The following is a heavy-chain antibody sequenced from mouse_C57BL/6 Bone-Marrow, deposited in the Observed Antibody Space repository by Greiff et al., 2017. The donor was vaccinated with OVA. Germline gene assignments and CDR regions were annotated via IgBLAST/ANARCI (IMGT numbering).Heavy chain of an antibody. V-gene: IGHV1-50*01. CDR3: ARCGSLFDY. J-gene: IGHJ2*01. CDR1: GYTFTSYW. CDR2: IDPSDSYT. Sequence: VQLQQPGAELVKPGASVKLSCKASGYTFTSYWMQWVKQRPGQGLEWIGEIDPSDSYTNYNQKFKGKATLTVDTSSSTVYMQLSSLTSEDSAVEYCARCGSLFDYWGQGTTLTVSS. D-gene: IGHD1-1*01.